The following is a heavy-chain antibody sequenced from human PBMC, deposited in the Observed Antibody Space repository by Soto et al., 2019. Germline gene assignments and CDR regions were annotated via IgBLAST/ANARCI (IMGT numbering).Heavy chain of an antibody. Sequence: EVQLVESGGGLVKPGESLTLSCAASGFTFSNHNMNWVRQAPGKGLEWVSSISYSSRHIYYADSVKGRFTISRDNAKQLLYLQMNSLRAEDTAVYYCARDSQGPLVLVPAEIVDSWGQGTLVTVSS. CDR1: GFTFSNHN. CDR2: ISYSSRHI. D-gene: IGHD2-2*01. CDR3: ARDSQGPLVLVPAEIVDS. V-gene: IGHV3-21*02. J-gene: IGHJ4*02.